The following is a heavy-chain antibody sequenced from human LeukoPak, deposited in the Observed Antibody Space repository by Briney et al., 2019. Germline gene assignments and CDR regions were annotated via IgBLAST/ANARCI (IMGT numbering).Heavy chain of an antibody. J-gene: IGHJ3*02. D-gene: IGHD3-22*01. Sequence: PGGSLRLSCAASGFTFSSYGMSWVRQAPGKGLEWVSAISGSGGSTYYADSVKGRFTISRDNSKNTLWLQMNSLKGEDTAVYYCAREYDSSGYRVWGDAFDIWGQGTMVTVSS. CDR2: ISGSGGST. CDR1: GFTFSSYG. CDR3: AREYDSSGYRVWGDAFDI. V-gene: IGHV3-23*01.